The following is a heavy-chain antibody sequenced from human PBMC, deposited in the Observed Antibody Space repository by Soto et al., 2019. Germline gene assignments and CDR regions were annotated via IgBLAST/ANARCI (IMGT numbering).Heavy chain of an antibody. V-gene: IGHV3-30-3*01. CDR1: GFTYSSYA. J-gene: IGHJ6*02. Sequence: GGSLRLSCAASGFTYSSYAMHWVRQAPGKGLEWVAVISYDGSNKYYADSVKGRFTISRDNSKNTLYLQMNGLRAEDTAVYYCARDFRKGSITIFGVVGYYYYGMDVWGQGTTVTVSS. CDR2: ISYDGSNK. D-gene: IGHD3-3*01. CDR3: ARDFRKGSITIFGVVGYYYYGMDV.